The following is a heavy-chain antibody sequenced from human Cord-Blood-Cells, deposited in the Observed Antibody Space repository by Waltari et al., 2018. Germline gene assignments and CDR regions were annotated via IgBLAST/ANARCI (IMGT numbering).Heavy chain of an antibody. CDR1: GGSISSGSYY. CDR2: IYYSGST. J-gene: IGHJ4*02. D-gene: IGHD1-26*01. CDR3: ARWDRLVGAFDY. Sequence: QVQLQESGPGLVKPSQTLSLTCTVSGGSISSGSYYWSWIRQPPGKGLEWIGYIYYSGSTNYNPSLKSRVTISVDTSKNQFSLKLSSVTAADTAVYYCARWDRLVGAFDYWGQGTLVTVSS. V-gene: IGHV4-61*09.